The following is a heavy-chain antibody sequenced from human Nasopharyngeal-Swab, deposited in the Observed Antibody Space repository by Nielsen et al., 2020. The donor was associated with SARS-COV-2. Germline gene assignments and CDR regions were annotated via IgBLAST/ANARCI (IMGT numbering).Heavy chain of an antibody. J-gene: IGHJ4*02. D-gene: IGHD3-22*01. CDR1: GFIFRNYA. CDR3: ARSLYYYYDSSGYSL. V-gene: IGHV3-23*03. Sequence: GESLKISCAASGFIFRNYAMGWVRQAPGRGLAWVSIVNSDGSTAYYADSVKGRFTISRDNAKNSLYLQMNSLRAEDTAVYYCARSLYYYYDSSGYSLWGQGTLVTVSS. CDR2: VNSDGSTA.